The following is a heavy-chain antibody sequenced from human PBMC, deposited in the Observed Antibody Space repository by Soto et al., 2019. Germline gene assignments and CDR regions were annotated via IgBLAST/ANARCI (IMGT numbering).Heavy chain of an antibody. CDR1: GGSISSGGYY. CDR2: IYYSGST. Sequence: TLSLTCTVSGGSISSGGYYWSWIRQHPGRGLEWIGYIYYSGSTYYNPSLKSRVTISVDTSKNQFSLKLSSVTAADTAVYYCARDILTPYDNYYYYYMDVWGKGTTVTVSS. V-gene: IGHV4-31*03. CDR3: ARDILTPYDNYYYYYMDV. J-gene: IGHJ6*03. D-gene: IGHD3-9*01.